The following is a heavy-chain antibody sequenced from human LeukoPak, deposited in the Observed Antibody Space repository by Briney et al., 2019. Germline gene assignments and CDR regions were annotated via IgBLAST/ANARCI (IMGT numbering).Heavy chain of an antibody. Sequence: GGTLRLSCAVSGFTFSSYGMSWVRQAPGKGLEWVSAISGSGGSTYYADSVKGRFTISRDNSKNTLYLQMNSLRAEDTAVYYCAKDRDGNYYYYYMDVWGKGTTVTISS. J-gene: IGHJ6*03. CDR2: ISGSGGST. D-gene: IGHD1-14*01. V-gene: IGHV3-23*01. CDR1: GFTFSSYG. CDR3: AKDRDGNYYYYYMDV.